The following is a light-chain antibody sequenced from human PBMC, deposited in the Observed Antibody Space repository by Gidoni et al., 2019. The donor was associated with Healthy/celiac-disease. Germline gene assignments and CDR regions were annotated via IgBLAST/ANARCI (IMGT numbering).Light chain of an antibody. V-gene: IGLV2-8*01. CDR3: SSYAGSNNLRV. CDR2: EVS. CDR1: SSDVGGYNY. J-gene: IGLJ3*02. Sequence: QSDLTQPPSASGSPGQSVTISCTGTSSDVGGYNYVSWYQQHPGKAPKLMIYEVSKRPSGVPDRFSSSKSGNTASLTVSGLQAEDEADYYCSSYAGSNNLRVFGGGTKLTVL.